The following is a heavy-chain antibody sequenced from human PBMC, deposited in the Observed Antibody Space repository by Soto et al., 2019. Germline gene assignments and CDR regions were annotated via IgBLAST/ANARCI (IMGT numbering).Heavy chain of an antibody. CDR3: ARAFRDSGTYWFDL. V-gene: IGHV3-72*01. J-gene: IGHJ5*02. CDR1: GFTFSTYA. CDR2: TRNRANSYTT. Sequence: SGGSLRLSCAASGFTFSTYAMSWVRQAPGKGLEWLGRTRNRANSYTTEYAASVKGRFIISRDDSKNSLYLQMHSLKTEDTAVYYCARAFRDSGTYWFDLWGQGTRVTVSS. D-gene: IGHD1-26*01.